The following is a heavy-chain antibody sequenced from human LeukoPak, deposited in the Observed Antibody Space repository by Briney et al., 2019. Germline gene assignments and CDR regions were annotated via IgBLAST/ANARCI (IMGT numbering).Heavy chain of an antibody. CDR2: IQYDGSDK. V-gene: IGHV3-30*02. CDR3: AKERIVVVPSEPFDY. Sequence: GGSLRLSCAASTFGFSNYGMHWVRQVPGKGLEWLAFIQYDGSDKYYADSVKGRFTISRDNSKNTLYLQMNSLRAEDTAVYYCAKERIVVVPSEPFDYWGQGTLVTVSS. D-gene: IGHD2-2*01. J-gene: IGHJ4*02. CDR1: TFGFSNYG.